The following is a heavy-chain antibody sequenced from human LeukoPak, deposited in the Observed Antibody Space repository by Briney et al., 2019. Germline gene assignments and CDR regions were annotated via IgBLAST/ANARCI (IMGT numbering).Heavy chain of an antibody. V-gene: IGHV3-30*18. Sequence: GGSLRLSCAASGFTFSSYGMHWVRQAPGKGLEWVAVISYDGSNKYYADSVKGRFTISRDNSKNTLYLQMNSLRAEDTAVYYCAKVRSRTYYYDSSGYFYYYYGMDVWGQGTTVTVSS. CDR2: ISYDGSNK. CDR1: GFTFSSYG. D-gene: IGHD3-22*01. J-gene: IGHJ6*02. CDR3: AKVRSRTYYYDSSGYFYYYYGMDV.